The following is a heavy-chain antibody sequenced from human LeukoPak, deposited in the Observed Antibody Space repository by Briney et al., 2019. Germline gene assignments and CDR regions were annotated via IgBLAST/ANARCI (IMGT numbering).Heavy chain of an antibody. CDR2: IIPIFGTA. CDR3: AKSSTSLGYSSGWYDY. V-gene: IGHV1-69*01. D-gene: IGHD6-19*01. CDR1: GGTFSSYA. Sequence: WASVKVSCKASGGTFSSYAISWVRQAPGQGLEWMGGIIPIFGTANYAQKFQGRVTITADESTSTAYMELSSLRSEDTAVYYCAKSSTSLGYSSGWYDYWGQGTLVTVSS. J-gene: IGHJ4*02.